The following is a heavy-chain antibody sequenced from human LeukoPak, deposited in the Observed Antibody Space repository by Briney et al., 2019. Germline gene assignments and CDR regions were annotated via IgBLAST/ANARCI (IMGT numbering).Heavy chain of an antibody. CDR2: INTNTGNP. Sequence: GASVKVSCKASGYTFTSYAMNWVRQAPEQGLEWMGWINTNTGNPTYAQGFTGRFVFSLDTSVSTAYLQISSLKAEDTAVYYCARESVTMVRGVFGYWGQGTLVTVSS. D-gene: IGHD3-10*01. CDR3: ARESVTMVRGVFGY. CDR1: GYTFTSYA. V-gene: IGHV7-4-1*02. J-gene: IGHJ4*02.